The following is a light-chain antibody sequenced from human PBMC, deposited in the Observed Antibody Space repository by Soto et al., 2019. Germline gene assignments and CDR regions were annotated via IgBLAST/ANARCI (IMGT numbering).Light chain of an antibody. CDR1: SSNIGAGYD. CDR2: GNS. CDR3: QSYDSRRGVV. J-gene: IGLJ2*01. V-gene: IGLV1-40*01. Sequence: QSVLTQPPSVSGAPGQRVTISCTGSSSNIGAGYDVHWYQQLPGTAPKLLIYGNSNRPSGVPDGFSGSKSGTSAYLANAGLQDEDEADYYCQSYDSRRGVVFGGGTQLTVL.